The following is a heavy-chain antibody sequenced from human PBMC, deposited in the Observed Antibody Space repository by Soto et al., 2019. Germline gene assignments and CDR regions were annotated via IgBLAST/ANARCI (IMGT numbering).Heavy chain of an antibody. CDR3: ARGGLGYCSSTSCPVYYYGMDD. V-gene: IGHV1-18*01. Sequence: QVQLVQSGAEVKKPGASVKVSCKASGYTFTSYGISWVRQAPGQGLEWMGWISAYNGNTNYAQKLQGRVTMTTDTSTSTAYMELSSLSSDDTAVYYCARGGLGYCSSTSCPVYYYGMDDWGQGTTVTVSS. D-gene: IGHD2-2*01. J-gene: IGHJ6*02. CDR2: ISAYNGNT. CDR1: GYTFTSYG.